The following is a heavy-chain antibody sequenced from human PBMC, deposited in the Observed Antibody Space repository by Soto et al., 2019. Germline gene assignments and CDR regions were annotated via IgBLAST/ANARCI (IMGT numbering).Heavy chain of an antibody. CDR3: AKDLRRSSTSCYFDY. V-gene: IGHV3-23*01. Sequence: LRLSCAASGFTFSSYAMSWVRQAPGKGLEWVSAISGSGGSTYYADSVKGRFTISRDNSKNTLYLQMNSLRAEDTAVYYCAKDLRRSSTSCYFDYWGQGTLVTVSS. J-gene: IGHJ4*02. CDR1: GFTFSSYA. D-gene: IGHD2-2*01. CDR2: ISGSGGST.